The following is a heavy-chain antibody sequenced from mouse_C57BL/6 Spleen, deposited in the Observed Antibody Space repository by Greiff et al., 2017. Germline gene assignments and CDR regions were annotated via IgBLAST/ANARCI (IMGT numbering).Heavy chain of an antibody. J-gene: IGHJ4*01. CDR1: GFTFSDYG. Sequence: EVLLVESGGGLVKPGGSLKLSCAASGFTFSDYGMHWVRQAPEKGLEWVAYISSGSSTIHYADTVKGRFTISRDNAKNTLFLHMTSLRSEDTAMYYCARHGTSYAMDYWGQGTSVTVSS. CDR2: ISSGSSTI. CDR3: ARHGTSYAMDY. V-gene: IGHV5-17*01. D-gene: IGHD1-1*01.